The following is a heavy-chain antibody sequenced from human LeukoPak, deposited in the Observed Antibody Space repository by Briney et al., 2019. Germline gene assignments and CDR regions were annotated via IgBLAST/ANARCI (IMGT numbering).Heavy chain of an antibody. CDR2: IRYDGSNK. Sequence: GGSLRLSCAASGFTFSSYGMHWVRQAPGKGLEWVAFIRYDGSNKYYADSVKGRFTISRDNSKNTLYLQMNSLRAEDTAVYYCAKRGYCSGGSCYPWNYYYYMDVWGKGTTVTISS. CDR1: GFTFSSYG. J-gene: IGHJ6*03. D-gene: IGHD2-15*01. V-gene: IGHV3-30*02. CDR3: AKRGYCSGGSCYPWNYYYYMDV.